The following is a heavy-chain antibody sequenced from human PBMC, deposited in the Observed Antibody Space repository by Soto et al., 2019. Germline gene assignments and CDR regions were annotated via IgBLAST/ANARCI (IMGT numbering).Heavy chain of an antibody. CDR3: AKSVRDDYYDSSGYYYFDY. J-gene: IGHJ4*02. D-gene: IGHD3-22*01. V-gene: IGHV3-23*01. CDR2: ISGSGGST. Sequence: GVLRLSCAASGFTFSSYAMSWVRQAPGKGLEWVSAISGSGGSTYYADSVKGRFTISRDNSKNTLYLQMNSLRAEDTAVYYCAKSVRDDYYDSSGYYYFDYWGQGTLVTVSS. CDR1: GFTFSSYA.